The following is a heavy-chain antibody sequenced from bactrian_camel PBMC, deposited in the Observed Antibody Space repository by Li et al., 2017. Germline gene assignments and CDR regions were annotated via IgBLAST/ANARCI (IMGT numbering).Heavy chain of an antibody. Sequence: VQLVESGGGSVQAGGSLRLSCAASGYTASTNCMGWFRQAPGKEREGIASIYFADGHTGYASSVKGRFTISKDNAENTLYLHMNGLQPEDTATYYCAARQPCKVWLGYEDPGEYNIWGQGTQVTVS. J-gene: IGHJ4*01. CDR2: IYFADGHT. D-gene: IGHD5*01. CDR3: AARQPCKVWLGYEDPGEYNI. CDR1: GYTASTNC. V-gene: IGHV3S42*01.